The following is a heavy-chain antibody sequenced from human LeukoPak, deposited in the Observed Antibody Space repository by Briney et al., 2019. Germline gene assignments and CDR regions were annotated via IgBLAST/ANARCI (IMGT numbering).Heavy chain of an antibody. V-gene: IGHV3-43*02. Sequence: PGGSLRLSCAASGFTFDDYAMHWVRQAPGKGLEWVSLISGDGGSTYYADSVKGRFTVSRDNSKNSLHLHMSSLRTEDTALFYCAKDTIPYGRSYYYMDVWGKGATVTVSS. D-gene: IGHD3-10*01. CDR1: GFTFDDYA. CDR2: ISGDGGST. J-gene: IGHJ6*03. CDR3: AKDTIPYGRSYYYMDV.